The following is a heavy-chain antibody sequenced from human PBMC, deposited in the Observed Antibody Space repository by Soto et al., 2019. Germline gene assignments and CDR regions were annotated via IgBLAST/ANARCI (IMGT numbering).Heavy chain of an antibody. J-gene: IGHJ4*02. V-gene: IGHV3-30-3*01. Sequence: PGGSLSLSCAASGFTFSSYAMHWVRQAPGKGLEWVAVISYDGSNKYYADSVKGRFTISRDNSKNTLYLQMNSLRAEDTAVYYCARDSTPTITIFGVVIISWYFDYWGQGTLVTVSS. CDR2: ISYDGSNK. CDR1: GFTFSSYA. CDR3: ARDSTPTITIFGVVIISWYFDY. D-gene: IGHD3-3*01.